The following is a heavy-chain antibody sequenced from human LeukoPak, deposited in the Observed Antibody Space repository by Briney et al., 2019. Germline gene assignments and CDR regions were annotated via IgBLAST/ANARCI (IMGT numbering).Heavy chain of an antibody. D-gene: IGHD3-10*01. Sequence: SVKVSCXASGGTFSSYAISWVRQALGQGLEWMGGIIPIFGTANYAQKFQGRVTITADESTSTAYMELSSLRSEDTAVYYCARDRGEEFDYWGQGTLVTISS. V-gene: IGHV1-69*13. CDR2: IIPIFGTA. CDR3: ARDRGEEFDY. CDR1: GGTFSSYA. J-gene: IGHJ4*02.